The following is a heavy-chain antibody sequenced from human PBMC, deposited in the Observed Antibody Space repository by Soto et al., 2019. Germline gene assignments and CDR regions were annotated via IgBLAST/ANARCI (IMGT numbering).Heavy chain of an antibody. CDR2: IYYSGST. V-gene: IGHV4-59*01. D-gene: IGHD6-6*01. Sequence: QVQLQESGPGLVKPSETLSLTCTVSGGSISSYYWSWIRQAPGKGLEWIGYIYYSGSTNYNPSLKSRVTISVDTSKNQFSLKLSSVTAADTAVYYCARDREAARPSLLVGCVGMDVWGQGTTVTVSS. J-gene: IGHJ6*02. CDR3: ARDREAARPSLLVGCVGMDV. CDR1: GGSISSYY.